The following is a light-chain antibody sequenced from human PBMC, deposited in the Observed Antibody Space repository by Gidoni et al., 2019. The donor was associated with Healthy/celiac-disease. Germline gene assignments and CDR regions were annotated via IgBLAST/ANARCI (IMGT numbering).Light chain of an antibody. CDR1: QGISSW. CDR2: SVS. V-gene: IGKV1-12*01. J-gene: IGKJ1*01. Sequence: DSQMTKSPSSVSASVGDRVTITCRASQGISSWLAWYQMKPGKAPKLLIYSVSSLQSGFPSRFSGSGSGTVFTLTISSLHPEDFSSFYCLQANRFPGTFGQGTKVEIK. CDR3: LQANRFPGT.